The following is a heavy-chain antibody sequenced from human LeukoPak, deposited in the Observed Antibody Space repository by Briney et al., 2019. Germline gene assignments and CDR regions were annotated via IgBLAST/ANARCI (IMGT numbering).Heavy chain of an antibody. V-gene: IGHV3-30*02. CDR2: IRYDGSNK. D-gene: IGHD2-2*01. CDR3: AKDGTSAMGTLYYYYYMDV. J-gene: IGHJ6*03. CDR1: GFTFSSYG. Sequence: GGSLRLSCAASGFTFSSYGIHWVRQAPGKGLEWVAFIRYDGSNKYYADSVKGRFTISRDNSKNTLYLQMNSLRAEDTAVYYCAKDGTSAMGTLYYYYYMDVWGKGTTVTISS.